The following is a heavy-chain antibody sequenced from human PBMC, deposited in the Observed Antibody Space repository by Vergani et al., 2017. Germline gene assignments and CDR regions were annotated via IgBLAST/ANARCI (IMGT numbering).Heavy chain of an antibody. CDR3: AWGAASKGDWFDP. V-gene: IGHV1-69*04. J-gene: IGHJ5*02. D-gene: IGHD2-15*01. Sequence: QVQLVQSGAEVKKPGASVKVSCKASGGTFSSYAISWVRQAPGQGLEWMGRIIPILGIANYAQKFQGRVTITADKATSTADMELSSLRSEATAVYYCAWGAASKGDWFDPWGQGTLVTVSS. CDR2: IIPILGIA. CDR1: GGTFSSYA.